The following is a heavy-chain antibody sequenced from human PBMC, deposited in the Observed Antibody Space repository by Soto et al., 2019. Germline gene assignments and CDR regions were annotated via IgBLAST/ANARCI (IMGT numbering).Heavy chain of an antibody. CDR2: IYYSGST. CDR3: ARRINYYDSSGYYSVSYFDY. D-gene: IGHD3-22*01. CDR1: GGSISSSSYY. J-gene: IGHJ4*02. V-gene: IGHV4-39*01. Sequence: SETLSLTCTVSGGSISSSSYYWGWIRQPPGKGLEWIGSIYYSGSTYYNPSLKSRVTISVDTSKNQFSLKLSSVTAADTAVYYCARRINYYDSSGYYSVSYFDYWGQGTLVTVSS.